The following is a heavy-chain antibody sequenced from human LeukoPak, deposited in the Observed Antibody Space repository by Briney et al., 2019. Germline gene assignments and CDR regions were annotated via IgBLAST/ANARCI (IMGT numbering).Heavy chain of an antibody. CDR1: GGSFSSYA. CDR2: IIPIFGTA. V-gene: IGHV1-69*13. J-gene: IGHJ6*02. Sequence: ASVKVSCKASGGSFSSYAISWVRQAPGQGLEWMGGIIPIFGTAKYAQKVQGRGTITADEAASTAYMELSRLRSEDTAVYYWARGRLREGSYPFFGMDVWGQGTTVTVSS. CDR3: ARGRLREGSYPFFGMDV.